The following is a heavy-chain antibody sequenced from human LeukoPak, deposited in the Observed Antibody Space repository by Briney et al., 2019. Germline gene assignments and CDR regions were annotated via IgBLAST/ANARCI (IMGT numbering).Heavy chain of an antibody. J-gene: IGHJ4*02. Sequence: GGSLRLSCAASGFTFSSYAMSWVRQAPGKGLEWVSAISGSGGSTYYADSVKGRFTISRDNSKNTLYLQMNSLRAEDTVVYYCAKGTDMVRGVRFDYWGQGTLVTVSS. CDR3: AKGTDMVRGVRFDY. V-gene: IGHV3-23*01. CDR2: ISGSGGST. D-gene: IGHD3-10*01. CDR1: GFTFSSYA.